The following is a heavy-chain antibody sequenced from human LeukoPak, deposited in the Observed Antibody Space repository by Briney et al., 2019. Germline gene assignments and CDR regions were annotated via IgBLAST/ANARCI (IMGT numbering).Heavy chain of an antibody. J-gene: IGHJ5*02. CDR2: IYYSGST. CDR3: ARDVWMGNYYGSGSYSNWFDP. V-gene: IGHV4-59*12. D-gene: IGHD3-10*01. Sequence: PSETLSLTCTVSGGSISSYYWSWIRQPPGKGLEWIGYIYYSGSTNYNPSLKSRVTISVDTSKNQFSLKLSSVTAADTAVYYCARDVWMGNYYGSGSYSNWFDPWGQGTLVTVSS. CDR1: GGSISSYY.